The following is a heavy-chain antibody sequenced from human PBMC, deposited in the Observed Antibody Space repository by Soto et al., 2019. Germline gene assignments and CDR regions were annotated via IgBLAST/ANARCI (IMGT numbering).Heavy chain of an antibody. Sequence: SSETLSLTCTVSGGSISSSSYYWGWIRQPPGKGLEWIGSIYYSGSTYYNPSLKSRVTISVDTSKNQFSLKLSSVTAADTAVYYCARHGLSRDYYGSEPFDYWGQGTLVTVSS. CDR3: ARHGLSRDYYGSEPFDY. V-gene: IGHV4-39*01. J-gene: IGHJ4*02. D-gene: IGHD3-10*01. CDR1: GGSISSSSYY. CDR2: IYYSGST.